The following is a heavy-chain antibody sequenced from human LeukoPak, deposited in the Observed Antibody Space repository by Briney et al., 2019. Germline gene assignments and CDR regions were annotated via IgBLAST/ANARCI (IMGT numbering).Heavy chain of an antibody. V-gene: IGHV3-23*01. CDR2: ISNTGGNT. D-gene: IGHD1-14*01. J-gene: IGHJ4*02. CDR1: GFTFDNYA. CDR3: VRADNGFDQ. Sequence: GGSLRLSCAASGFTFDNYAMSWVRQAPGKGLEWVSAISNTGGNTYYADSVKGRFTLSRDISKNTLYLQMNSLRVEDTAVYYCVRADNGFDQWGQGALVTVSS.